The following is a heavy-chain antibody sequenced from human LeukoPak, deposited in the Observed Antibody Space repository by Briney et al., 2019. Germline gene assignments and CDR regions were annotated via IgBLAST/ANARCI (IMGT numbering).Heavy chain of an antibody. Sequence: PGGSLRLSCAVSGFSVNNNYLSWVRQAPGKGLEWVSVIYGGSNNTHYADSVKGRFTISRDNSRNTVYLHMDSLRAEDTATYYCAREFRQTYSSGWSLGYWGQGTLVTVSS. CDR2: IYGGSNNT. V-gene: IGHV3-53*01. J-gene: IGHJ1*01. D-gene: IGHD6-19*01. CDR3: AREFRQTYSSGWSLGY. CDR1: GFSVNNNY.